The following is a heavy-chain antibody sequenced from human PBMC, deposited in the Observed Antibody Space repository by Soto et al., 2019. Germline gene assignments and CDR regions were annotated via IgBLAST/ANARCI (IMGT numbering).Heavy chain of an antibody. CDR1: GFTFSSYG. V-gene: IGHV3-33*01. CDR2: IWYDGSNK. D-gene: IGHD3-3*01. CDR3: ARGSGYYEGSCYYYGMDV. J-gene: IGHJ6*02. Sequence: QVQLVESGGGVVQPGRSLRLSCAASGFTFSSYGMHWVRQAPGKGLEWVAVIWYDGSNKYYADSVKGRFTISRDNSKNTLYLQMNSLRAEDTAVYYCARGSGYYEGSCYYYGMDVWGQGTTVTVSS.